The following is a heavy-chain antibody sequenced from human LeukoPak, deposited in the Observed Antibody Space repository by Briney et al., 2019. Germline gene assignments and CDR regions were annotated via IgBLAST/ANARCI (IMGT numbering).Heavy chain of an antibody. CDR2: ISFDGSNK. V-gene: IGHV3-30*03. Sequence: PGGSLRLSCAASGFTFSNFAMHWVRQAPGKGLQWVAVISFDGSNKYYADSVKGRSSISRDNSKDTLHLQMSSLRDEDTAVYFCAGVSESGWYYFDYWGQGTLVTVSS. D-gene: IGHD6-19*01. CDR1: GFTFSNFA. CDR3: AGVSESGWYYFDY. J-gene: IGHJ4*02.